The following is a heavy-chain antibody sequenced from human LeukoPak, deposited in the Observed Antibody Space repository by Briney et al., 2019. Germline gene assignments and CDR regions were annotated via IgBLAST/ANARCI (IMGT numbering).Heavy chain of an antibody. CDR1: GGSLSGYY. J-gene: IGHJ5*02. CDR3: ARKGRGESSAYPT. D-gene: IGHD6-19*01. V-gene: IGHV4-34*01. Sequence: SETLSLTCAVYGGSLSGYYWSWIRQPPGKGLEWIGEINHSGSTNYNPSLKSRVTISLDTSKNQFSLNLNSVTAADTAVYYCARKGRGESSAYPTWGQGTPVTVSS. CDR2: INHSGST.